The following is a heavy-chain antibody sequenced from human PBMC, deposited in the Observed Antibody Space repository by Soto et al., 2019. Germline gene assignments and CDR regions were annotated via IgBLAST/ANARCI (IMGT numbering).Heavy chain of an antibody. J-gene: IGHJ6*02. D-gene: IGHD3-22*01. CDR1: GYTFTSYD. V-gene: IGHV1-8*01. Sequence: QVQLVQSGAEVKKPGASVKVSCKASGYTFTSYDINWVRQATGHGLEWMGWMNPNSGNTGYAQKFQGRFTMPRNTSISTAYMELSSLRSEDTAVYYCATQVVVYYYYYGMDVWGQGTTVTVSS. CDR2: MNPNSGNT. CDR3: ATQVVVYYYYYGMDV.